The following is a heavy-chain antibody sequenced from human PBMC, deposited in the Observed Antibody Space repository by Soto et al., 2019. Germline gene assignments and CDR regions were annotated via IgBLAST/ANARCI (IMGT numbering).Heavy chain of an antibody. V-gene: IGHV3-30*18. CDR2: ISYDGSNK. Sequence: QVQLVESGGGVVQPGRSLRLSCAASGFTFSSYGMHWVRQAPGKGLEWVAVISYDGSNKYYADSVKGRFTISRDNSKNTLYLQMNSLRAEDTAVYYCAKDDSSWYSSGWYGGAWGQGTLVTVSS. D-gene: IGHD6-19*01. CDR3: AKDDSSWYSSGWYGGA. J-gene: IGHJ4*02. CDR1: GFTFSSYG.